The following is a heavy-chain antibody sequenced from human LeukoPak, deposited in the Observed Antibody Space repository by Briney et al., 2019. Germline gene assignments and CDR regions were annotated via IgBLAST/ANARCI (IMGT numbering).Heavy chain of an antibody. D-gene: IGHD2-15*01. CDR2: ISYDGSNK. CDR1: GFTFSSYA. V-gene: IGHV3-30*01. J-gene: IGHJ4*02. CDR3: ARDHIVAGSVYFDY. Sequence: PGWSLRLSCAASGFTFSSYAMHWVRQAPGKGLEGVAVISYDGSNKYYADSVKGRFTISRDNSNNTLYLQMNSLRAEDTAVYYCARDHIVAGSVYFDYWGQGTLVTVSS.